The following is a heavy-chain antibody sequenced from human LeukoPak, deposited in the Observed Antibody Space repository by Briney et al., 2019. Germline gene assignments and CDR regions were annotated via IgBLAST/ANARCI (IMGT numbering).Heavy chain of an antibody. D-gene: IGHD5/OR15-5a*01. CDR2: VNSDGSTT. CDR3: AKARGSSVYEQFDY. Sequence: GGSLRLSCAASGFLFSNYWMHWVRQAPGKGLVWVSRVNSDGSTTNYADSVKGRFTISRDNAENTLYMRMNSLRPEDTAVYYCAKARGSSVYEQFDYWGQGTQVTVSP. CDR1: GFLFSNYW. V-gene: IGHV3-74*01. J-gene: IGHJ4*02.